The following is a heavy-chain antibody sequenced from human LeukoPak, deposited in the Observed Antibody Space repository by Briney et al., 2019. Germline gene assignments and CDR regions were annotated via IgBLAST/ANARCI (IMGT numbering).Heavy chain of an antibody. CDR2: ISSSSSYI. D-gene: IGHD2-2*01. J-gene: IGHJ6*03. CDR1: GFTFSSYS. CDR3: ARVLDCSSTSCVYYYYMDV. Sequence: GGSLRLSCAASGFTFSSYSMNWVRQAPGKGLEWVSSISSSSSYIYYADSVKGRFTISRDNAKNSLYLQMNSLRAEDTAVYYCARVLDCSSTSCVYYYYMDVWGKGTTVTVSS. V-gene: IGHV3-21*01.